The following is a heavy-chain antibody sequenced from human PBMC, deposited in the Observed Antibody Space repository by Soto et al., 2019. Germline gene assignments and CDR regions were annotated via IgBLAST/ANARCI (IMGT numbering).Heavy chain of an antibody. V-gene: IGHV1-18*01. CDR1: GYTFTSYG. J-gene: IGHJ6*02. CDR3: ARESPGHCSSTSCYDFYYYYYGMDV. CDR2: ISAYNGNT. Sequence: ASVKVSCKASGYTFTSYGISWVRQAPGQGLEWMGWISAYNGNTNYAQKLQGRVTMTTDTSTSTAYMELRSLRSDDTAVYYCARESPGHCSSTSCYDFYYYYYGMDVWGQGTTVTVSS. D-gene: IGHD2-2*01.